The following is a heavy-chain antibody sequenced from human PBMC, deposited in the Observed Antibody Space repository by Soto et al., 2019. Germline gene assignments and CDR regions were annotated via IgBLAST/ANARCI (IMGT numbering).Heavy chain of an antibody. CDR2: INTDGRST. Sequence: EVQLVESGGGLVQPGGSLRLSCAASGFTFSNYWMHWVRQPPGKGLLWVSRINTDGRSTNYAGSVEGRFTVSRDNAKNTLYLQMNSLRDDDTAYYYCVRGTSGWYGIDYWGQGSLVTVSS. CDR1: GFTFSNYW. V-gene: IGHV3-74*01. J-gene: IGHJ4*02. D-gene: IGHD6-13*01. CDR3: VRGTSGWYGIDY.